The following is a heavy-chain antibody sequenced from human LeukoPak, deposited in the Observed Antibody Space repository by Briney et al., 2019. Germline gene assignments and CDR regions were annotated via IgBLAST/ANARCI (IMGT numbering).Heavy chain of an antibody. CDR3: ARGGGFYGSGSYDYYFDY. V-gene: IGHV3-53*01. Sequence: GGSLRLSCAASVFTVSGNYMTSVRQAPGKGLEWVSVIYSGGTTYFADSVKGRFTISRDNSKNTLYLQMNNLRAEDTAVYYCARGGGFYGSGSYDYYFDYWGQGTLVTVSS. J-gene: IGHJ4*02. CDR2: IYSGGTT. CDR1: VFTVSGNY. D-gene: IGHD3-10*01.